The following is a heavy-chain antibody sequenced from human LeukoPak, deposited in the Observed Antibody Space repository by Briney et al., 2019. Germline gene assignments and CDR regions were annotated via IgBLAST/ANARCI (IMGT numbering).Heavy chain of an antibody. D-gene: IGHD6-19*01. V-gene: IGHV4-39*07. CDR3: ATMAGYSSGWYGDAFDI. J-gene: IGHJ3*02. CDR1: GDSISSSSYY. Sequence: SETLSLTCTVSGDSISSSSYYWGWIRQPPGKGLEWIGNIYYSGSTYYNPSLKSRVTISVDTSKNQFSLKLSSVTAADTAVYYCATMAGYSSGWYGDAFDIWGQGTMVTVSS. CDR2: IYYSGST.